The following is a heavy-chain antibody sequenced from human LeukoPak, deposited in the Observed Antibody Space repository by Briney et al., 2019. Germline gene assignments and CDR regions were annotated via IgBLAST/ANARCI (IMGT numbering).Heavy chain of an antibody. CDR3: ADPFGDAFDI. CDR2: IIGSGGST. Sequence: PGGSLRLSCAASEFSFSNYAMTWVRQAPGKGLEWVSSIIGSGGSTYYADSVKGRFTISRDNSKNTLYLQMNSLRAEDTAVYYCADPFGDAFDIWGQGTMVTVSS. J-gene: IGHJ3*02. V-gene: IGHV3-23*01. CDR1: EFSFSNYA. D-gene: IGHD3-3*01.